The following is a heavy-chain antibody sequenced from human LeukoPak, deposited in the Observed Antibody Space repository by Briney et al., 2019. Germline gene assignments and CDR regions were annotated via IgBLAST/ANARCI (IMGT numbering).Heavy chain of an antibody. D-gene: IGHD6-6*01. CDR1: GFTFSSYG. CDR2: ISYDGSNK. V-gene: IGHV3-30*18. CDR3: AKVQYSSSSAATYFDY. Sequence: GGSLRLSCAAPGFTFSSYGMHWVRQAPGKGLEWVAVISYDGSNKYYADSVKGRFTISRDNSKNTLYLQMNSLRAEDTAVYYCAKVQYSSSSAATYFDYWGQGTLVTVSS. J-gene: IGHJ4*02.